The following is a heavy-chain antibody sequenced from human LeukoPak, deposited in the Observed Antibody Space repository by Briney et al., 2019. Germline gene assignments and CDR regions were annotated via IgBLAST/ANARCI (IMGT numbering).Heavy chain of an antibody. CDR3: ARGGDSSGYYYPVFDY. V-gene: IGHV4-59*01. J-gene: IGHJ4*02. CDR2: IYYSGST. D-gene: IGHD3-22*01. Sequence: SETLSLTCTVSGGSISSYYWSWIRQPPGKGLEWIGYIYYSGSTNYNPSLKSRVTISVDTSKNQFFLKLSSVTAADTAVYYCARGGDSSGYYYPVFDYWGQGTLVTVSS. CDR1: GGSISSYY.